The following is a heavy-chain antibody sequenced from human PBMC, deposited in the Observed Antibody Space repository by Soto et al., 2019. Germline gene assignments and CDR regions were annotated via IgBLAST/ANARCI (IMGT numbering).Heavy chain of an antibody. V-gene: IGHV4-59*01. CDR1: GGSISSYY. CDR3: ARGPGVLRYFDWSDPHYGMDV. J-gene: IGHJ6*02. CDR2: IYYSGST. D-gene: IGHD3-9*01. Sequence: PSETLSLTCTVSGGSISSYYWSWIRQPPGKGLECIGYIYYSGSTNYNPSLKSRVTISVDTSKNQFSLKLSSVTAADTAVYYCARGPGVLRYFDWSDPHYGMDVWGQGTTVTVSS.